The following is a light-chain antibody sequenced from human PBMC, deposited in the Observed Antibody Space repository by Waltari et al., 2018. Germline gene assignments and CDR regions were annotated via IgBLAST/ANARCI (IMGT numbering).Light chain of an antibody. Sequence: EIVLTQSPGTLSLSPGERGTLSCRARQSVSRFVAWYQQKPGQAPRLLIYGASTRATGIPDRFSGSGSGTDFSLTISRLEPEDFAVYYCQKYDRLPATFGQGTKVEIK. CDR2: GAS. CDR1: QSVSRF. CDR3: QKYDRLPAT. J-gene: IGKJ1*01. V-gene: IGKV3-20*01.